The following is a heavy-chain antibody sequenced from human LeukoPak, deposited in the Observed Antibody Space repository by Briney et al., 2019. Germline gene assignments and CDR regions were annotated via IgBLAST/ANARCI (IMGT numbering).Heavy chain of an antibody. CDR1: GGSISIYY. CDR3: ARDRELGY. J-gene: IGHJ4*02. V-gene: IGHV4-59*01. Sequence: PSETLSLTCIVSGGSISIYYWNWIRQPPGKGLEWIGYIYNSGSTDYNPSLKRRVTISADTSKNQFSLKLTSVTAADTAVYYCARDRELGYWGQGILVTVSS. D-gene: IGHD3-16*01. CDR2: IYNSGST.